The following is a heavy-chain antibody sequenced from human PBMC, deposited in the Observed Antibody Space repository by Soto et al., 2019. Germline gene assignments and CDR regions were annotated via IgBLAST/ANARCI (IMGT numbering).Heavy chain of an antibody. CDR2: IYHSGST. CDR1: GGSISSSNW. V-gene: IGHV4-4*02. CDR3: ARDRKWIQLDYYYGMDV. J-gene: IGHJ6*02. Sequence: QVQLQESGPGLVKPSGTLSLTCAVSGGSISSSNWWSWVRQPPGKGLEWIGEIYHSGSTNYNPSLTSRVTISVDQSKNQSSLKLGSVTAADTAVYYCARDRKWIQLDYYYGMDVWGQGTTVTVSS. D-gene: IGHD1-1*01.